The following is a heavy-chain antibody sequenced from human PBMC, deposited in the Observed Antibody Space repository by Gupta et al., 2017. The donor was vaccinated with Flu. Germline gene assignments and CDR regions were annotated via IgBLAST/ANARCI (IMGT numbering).Heavy chain of an antibody. Sequence: EVQLVESGGGLVQPGGSLRLSCAASGFTFSNYDFHWVRQAAGKGLEWVSSIGRVADTYYAGSVKGRLTISREDARDSLYLQMNSLRVGDTAVYYCVRGGPTGFDYWGQGTLVTVXS. V-gene: IGHV3-13*01. CDR3: VRGGPTGFDY. D-gene: IGHD4-17*01. J-gene: IGHJ4*02. CDR2: IGRVADT. CDR1: GFTFSNYD.